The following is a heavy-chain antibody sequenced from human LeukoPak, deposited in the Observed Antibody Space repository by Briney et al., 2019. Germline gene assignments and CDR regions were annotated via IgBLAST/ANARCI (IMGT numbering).Heavy chain of an antibody. J-gene: IGHJ4*02. V-gene: IGHV4-30-2*01. Sequence: SETLSLTCAVSGGSISSGGYSWSWIRQPPGKGLEWIGYIYHSGSTYYNPSLKSRVTISVDRSKNQFSLKLSSVTAADTAVYYCARDSPAAGIDYWGQGTLVTVSS. CDR3: ARDSPAAGIDY. CDR1: GGSISSGGYS. D-gene: IGHD6-13*01. CDR2: IYHSGST.